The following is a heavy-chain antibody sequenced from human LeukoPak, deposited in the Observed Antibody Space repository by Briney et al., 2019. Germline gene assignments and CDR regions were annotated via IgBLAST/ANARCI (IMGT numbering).Heavy chain of an antibody. Sequence: ASVNVSFKASGYTFTSYAMHWVRQAPGQRLEWMGWINAGNGNTKYSQKFQGRVTITRDTSASTAYMELSSLRSEDTAVYYCARGPRITMVRGVIRFFDYWGQGTLVTVSS. V-gene: IGHV1-3*01. CDR2: INAGNGNT. CDR1: GYTFTSYA. J-gene: IGHJ4*02. D-gene: IGHD3-10*01. CDR3: ARGPRITMVRGVIRFFDY.